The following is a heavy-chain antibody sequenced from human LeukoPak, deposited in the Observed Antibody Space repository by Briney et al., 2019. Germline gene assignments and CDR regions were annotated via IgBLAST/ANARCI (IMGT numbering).Heavy chain of an antibody. J-gene: IGHJ4*02. CDR1: GFTFSSYA. CDR3: AKGAQYDFWSGYTLEYFDV. CDR2: ISASGSTT. V-gene: IGHV3-23*01. D-gene: IGHD3-3*01. Sequence: GGSLRLSCAASGFTFSSYAMNWVRQAPGKGLHWVSFISASGSTTHYADSVTGRFTISRDNSNNTLYLQINSLRAEDTAAYYCAKGAQYDFWSGYTLEYFDVWGKGTLVTVSS.